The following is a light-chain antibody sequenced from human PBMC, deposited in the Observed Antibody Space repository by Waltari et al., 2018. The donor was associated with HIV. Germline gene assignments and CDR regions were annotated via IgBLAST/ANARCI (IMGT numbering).Light chain of an antibody. Sequence: DIQMTQSPSTLSASVGDRVTITCRASQRISSWLAWYQQKPGKAPKLLIYKASNLESGVPSRFSGSGSGTEFTLTISGLQPDDFATYYCLQYDTYSRTFGQGTRVEIK. CDR1: QRISSW. CDR3: LQYDTYSRT. J-gene: IGKJ1*01. V-gene: IGKV1-5*03. CDR2: KAS.